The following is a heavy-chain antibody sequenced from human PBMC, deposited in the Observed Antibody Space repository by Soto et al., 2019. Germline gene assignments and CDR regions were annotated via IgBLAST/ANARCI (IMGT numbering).Heavy chain of an antibody. CDR2: SYYSGST. Sequence: PSETLSLTCTVSGGSISSSSYYWVWIRQPPGKGLEWISSSYYSGSTYYNPSLKSRVTISVDTSKNQFSLKLSSVTAADTAVYYCARRDGFYGSGSYYPYYYYGMDVWGQGTTVTVS. CDR1: GGSISSSSYY. J-gene: IGHJ6*02. D-gene: IGHD3-10*01. CDR3: ARRDGFYGSGSYYPYYYYGMDV. V-gene: IGHV4-39*01.